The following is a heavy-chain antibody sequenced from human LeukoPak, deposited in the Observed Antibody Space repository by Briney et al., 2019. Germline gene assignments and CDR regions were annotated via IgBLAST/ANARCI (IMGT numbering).Heavy chain of an antibody. Sequence: RTSETLSLTCSVSGDSISTYHWNWIRKPPGRGLEWIGYMQSTGNSNYNPSLRSRVTMFVDTSKNQVALILRSVTAADTAVYFRAGDKQHSYGRYFDHWGQGALVTVSS. CDR2: MQSTGNS. J-gene: IGHJ4*02. CDR1: GDSISTYH. V-gene: IGHV4-59*01. D-gene: IGHD5-18*01. CDR3: AGDKQHSYGRYFDH.